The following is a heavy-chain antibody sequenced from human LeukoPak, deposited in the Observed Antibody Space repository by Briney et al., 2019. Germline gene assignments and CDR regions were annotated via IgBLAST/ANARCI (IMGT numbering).Heavy chain of an antibody. CDR3: ARVGEYSSSRRGFDY. Sequence: PSETLSLTCTVSGGSISSYYWSWIRQPPGKGLEWIGYIYYSGSTNYNPSLKSRVTISVDTSKNQFSLKLSSVTAAATAVYYCARVGEYSSSRRGFDYWGQGTLVTVSS. J-gene: IGHJ4*02. CDR1: GGSISSYY. V-gene: IGHV4-59*01. CDR2: IYYSGST. D-gene: IGHD6-6*01.